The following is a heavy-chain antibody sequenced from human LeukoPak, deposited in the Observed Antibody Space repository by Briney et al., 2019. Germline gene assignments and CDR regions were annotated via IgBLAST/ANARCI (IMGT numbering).Heavy chain of an antibody. J-gene: IGHJ4*02. CDR1: GDSVSGNSAT. V-gene: IGHV6-1*01. Sequence: SQTLSLTCAISGDSVSGNSATWNWIRQSPSRGLEWLGRTYYSSKWYTGYAVSVRSRITISPDTSKNQFSLELNSVSPEDTAVYYCARDPGKRSGWCFDYWGQGTLVTVSS. CDR3: ARDPGKRSGWCFDY. CDR2: TYYSSKWYT. D-gene: IGHD6-19*01.